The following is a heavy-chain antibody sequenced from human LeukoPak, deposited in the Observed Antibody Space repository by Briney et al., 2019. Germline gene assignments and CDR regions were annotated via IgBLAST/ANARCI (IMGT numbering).Heavy chain of an antibody. V-gene: IGHV3-23*01. Sequence: VGALRVSSAAPLVSFSVSLLCCGRQTPGAGLGWVSSISSTGSATYYTDSVKGRFTVSRDNSKNTLYLQMNSLRAEDTAIYYCAKYIQNVLAVFDPWGQGTLVTVSS. D-gene: IGHD1-1*01. CDR3: AKYIQNVLAVFDP. J-gene: IGHJ5*02. CDR1: VSFSVSLL. CDR2: ISSTGSAT.